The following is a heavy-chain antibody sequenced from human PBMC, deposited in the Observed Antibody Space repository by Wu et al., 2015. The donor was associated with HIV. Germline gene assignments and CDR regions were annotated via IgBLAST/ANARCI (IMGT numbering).Heavy chain of an antibody. CDR3: ARGRGFADGGGGILTYNYDSSGDFFYYMDV. Sequence: QVQLVQSGTEVKKPGSSVKVSCKASGGSFGNYAITWVRQAPGQGLEWMGGFIPMFTTTNYGHKFQGRVTITADASTGAAFMELSSLRPDDTAVYYCARGRGFADGGGGILTYNYDSSGDFFYYMDVVGHEGPRSWSP. V-gene: IGHV1-69*12. CDR2: FIPMFTTT. D-gene: IGHD3-22*01. CDR1: GGSFGNYA. J-gene: IGHJ6*03.